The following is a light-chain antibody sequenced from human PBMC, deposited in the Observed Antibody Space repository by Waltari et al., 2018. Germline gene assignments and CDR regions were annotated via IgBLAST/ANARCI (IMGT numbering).Light chain of an antibody. CDR3: QQYNSWPPS. Sequence: EIVMTQSPATLSVSPGERATLSCRASHSVSSNLAWYRQKPGQAPRLLIYGASTRATGIAARFSGRGSGTEFTLTISSLQSEDFTFYYCQQYNSWPPSFGHGTRLEIK. V-gene: IGKV3-15*01. J-gene: IGKJ5*01. CDR2: GAS. CDR1: HSVSSN.